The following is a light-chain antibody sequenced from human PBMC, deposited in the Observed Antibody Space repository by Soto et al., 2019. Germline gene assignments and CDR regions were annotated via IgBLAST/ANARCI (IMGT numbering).Light chain of an antibody. J-gene: IGKJ1*01. V-gene: IGKV1-5*01. CDR2: DAS. CDR3: QQYNSYWT. CDR1: QSISSW. Sequence: DIQMTQSPSTLSASVGDRVTITCRASQSISSWLAWYQQKPGKAPKLLIYDASSLESGVPSRFSGSGSGTEFTLTISSLQPGDFATYYCQQYNSYWTFDQGTKVDIK.